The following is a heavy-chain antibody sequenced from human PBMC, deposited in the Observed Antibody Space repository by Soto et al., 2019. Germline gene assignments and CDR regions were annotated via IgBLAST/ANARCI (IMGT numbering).Heavy chain of an antibody. Sequence: EVQLVETGGGLIQPGGSLKLSCSVAGFTVSDSMSWVRQAPGKGRECVSFIHSDGSTHYTDSVRGRFTISRDNSKNTLYLQMDRLRVDDTAVYFCARDASGPFDYWGQGTLVTVSS. D-gene: IGHD6-19*01. CDR1: GFTVSDS. CDR2: IHSDGST. CDR3: ARDASGPFDY. V-gene: IGHV3-53*02. J-gene: IGHJ4*02.